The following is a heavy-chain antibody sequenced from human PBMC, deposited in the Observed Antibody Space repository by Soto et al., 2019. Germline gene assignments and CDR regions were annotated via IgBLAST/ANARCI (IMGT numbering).Heavy chain of an antibody. D-gene: IGHD5-18*01. J-gene: IGHJ6*02. V-gene: IGHV3-30-3*01. CDR3: ARDLTSILIQLSVDGGVGMDV. Sequence: QPGGSLRLSCAASGFTFSSYAMHWVRQAPGKGLEWVAVISYDGSNKYYADSVKGRFTISRDNSKNTLYLQMNSLRAEDTAVYYCARDLTSILIQLSVDGGVGMDVWGQRTTVTVSS. CDR1: GFTFSSYA. CDR2: ISYDGSNK.